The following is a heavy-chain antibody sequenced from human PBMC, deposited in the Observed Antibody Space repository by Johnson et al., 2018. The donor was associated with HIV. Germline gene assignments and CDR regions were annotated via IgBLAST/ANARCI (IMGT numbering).Heavy chain of an antibody. CDR1: AFSFSNAW. V-gene: IGHV3-15*01. J-gene: IGHJ3*02. CDR2: IKSNTDGGTT. Sequence: VQLVESGGGLVKPGGSLRLSCAASAFSFSNAWMSWVRQAPGKGLEWVGRIKSNTDGGTTDYAAPVKGRFTISRDDSIPTLYLQMNSLKPEDTAVYYCATDEDALDIWGQGTMVTVSS. CDR3: ATDEDALDI.